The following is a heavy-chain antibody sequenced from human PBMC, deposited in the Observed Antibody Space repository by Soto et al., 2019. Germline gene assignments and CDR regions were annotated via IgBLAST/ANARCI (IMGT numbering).Heavy chain of an antibody. Sequence: GGSLGLSCADSVFRFSSYSMSWVRQTPGKGLEWVAAITATGDRTYYADSVTGRFTISRDNSKKTHYLQMTSLRAEDTAMYYCAAMD. CDR2: ITATGDRT. CDR3: AAMD. J-gene: IGHJ6*01. CDR1: VFRFSSYS. V-gene: IGHV3-23*01.